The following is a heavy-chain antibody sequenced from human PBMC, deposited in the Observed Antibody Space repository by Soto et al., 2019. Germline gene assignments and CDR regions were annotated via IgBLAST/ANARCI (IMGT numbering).Heavy chain of an antibody. J-gene: IGHJ4*02. D-gene: IGHD1-26*01. CDR2: IYWDDDK. V-gene: IGHV2-5*02. Sequence: QITLKESGPTLVKPTQTLTLTSTFPGSPSGLVGGGGAWFRHPQERALEWLALIYWDDDKRYSPSLKSRLTITKDTSKNQVVLTMTNMDPVDTATYYCAHSALQTGDFDYWGQGTLVTVSS. CDR3: AHSALQTGDFDY. CDR1: GSPSGLVGGG.